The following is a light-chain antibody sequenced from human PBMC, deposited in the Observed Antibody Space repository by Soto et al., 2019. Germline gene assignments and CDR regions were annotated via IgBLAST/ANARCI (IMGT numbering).Light chain of an antibody. Sequence: DIQMTQSPSSLSASVGDRVTITCRASQSMSSYLNWYQQKQGKAPKLLIYAASSLQSGVPSRFSGSGSGTDFTLTISSLQPEDFATYYCQQSYSTPWTFGQGTKVEIK. CDR1: QSMSSY. V-gene: IGKV1-39*01. J-gene: IGKJ1*01. CDR2: AAS. CDR3: QQSYSTPWT.